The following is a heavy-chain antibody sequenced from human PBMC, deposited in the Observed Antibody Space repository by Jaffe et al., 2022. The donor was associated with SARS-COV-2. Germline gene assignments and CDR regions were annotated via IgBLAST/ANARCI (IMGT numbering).Heavy chain of an antibody. CDR2: VSHEGSKR. CDR3: AKEILGATRRVSNDY. Sequence: QVQLVESGGGVVQPGTSLRLSCAASGFTFSNHGMHWVRQAPGKGLEWVAVVSHEGSKRFYADSVEGRFTISRDNSKNTMYLQMNSLTVEDTAVYYCAKEILGATRRVSNDYWGQGTLVTVSS. D-gene: IGHD1-26*01. CDR1: GFTFSNHG. J-gene: IGHJ4*02. V-gene: IGHV3-30*18.